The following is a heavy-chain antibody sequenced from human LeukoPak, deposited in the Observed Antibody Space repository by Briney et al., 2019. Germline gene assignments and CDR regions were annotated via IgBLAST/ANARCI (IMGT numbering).Heavy chain of an antibody. J-gene: IGHJ5*02. CDR1: GGTFSSYA. CDR2: IIPIFGTA. D-gene: IGHD3-22*01. Sequence: VASVTVSCKASGGTFSSYAISWVRQAPGQGLEWMGGIIPIFGTANYAQKFQGRVTITADESTSTAYMELSSLRSEDTAVYYCAHRAHYYDSSGYNHWGQGTLVTVSS. CDR3: AHRAHYYDSSGYNH. V-gene: IGHV1-69*13.